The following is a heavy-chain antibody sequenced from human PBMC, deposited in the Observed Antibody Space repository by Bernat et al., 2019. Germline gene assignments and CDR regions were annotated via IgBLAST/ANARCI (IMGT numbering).Heavy chain of an antibody. CDR3: ARSWYNWNYDSFSAFDI. J-gene: IGHJ3*02. V-gene: IGHV3-11*06. Sequence: QVQLVESGGGLVKPGGSLRLSCAASGFTFSDYYMSWIRQAPGKGLEWVSYISSSSSYTNYADSVKGRFTISRDNAKNSLYLQMNSLRAEDTAVYYCARSWYNWNYDSFSAFDIWGQGTMVTVSS. CDR2: ISSSSSYT. CDR1: GFTFSDYY. D-gene: IGHD1-7*01.